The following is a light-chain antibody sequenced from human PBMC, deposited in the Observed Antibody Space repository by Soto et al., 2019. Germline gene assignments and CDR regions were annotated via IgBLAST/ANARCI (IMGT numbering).Light chain of an antibody. CDR1: QGINKD. CDR3: LQHSTYPRT. Sequence: DIQMTQSPSVMSASVGDRVTITCRASQGINKDLVWFQQKPGKVPKRLIYGASSLQNGVPSRFSGSGSGTEFTLTINNPQPEDFATYYCLQHSTYPRTFGQGTELDFK. J-gene: IGKJ2*01. V-gene: IGKV1-17*03. CDR2: GAS.